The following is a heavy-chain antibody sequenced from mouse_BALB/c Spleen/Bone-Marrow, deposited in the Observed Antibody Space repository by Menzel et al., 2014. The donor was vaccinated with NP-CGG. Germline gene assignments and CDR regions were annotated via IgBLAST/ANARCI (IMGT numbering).Heavy chain of an antibody. J-gene: IGHJ3*01. V-gene: IGHV5-9-4*01. Sequence: EVQLVESGGGLVKPGGSLKLSCAASGFTFSSYAMSWVRQSPEKRLEWAAEISSGGSYTYYPDTVTGRFTISRDNAKNTLYLEMSSLRSEDTAMYYCAREEGNFLAYWGQGTLVTVSA. CDR1: GFTFSSYA. CDR2: ISSGGSYT. CDR3: AREEGNFLAY. D-gene: IGHD2-1*01.